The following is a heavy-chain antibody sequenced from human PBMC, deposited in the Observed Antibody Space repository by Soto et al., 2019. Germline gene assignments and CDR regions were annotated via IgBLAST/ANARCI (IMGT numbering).Heavy chain of an antibody. V-gene: IGHV4-30-4*01. CDR1: GDSISSGNKY. CDR3: AKVACPCDYYYAMDV. Sequence: SETLSLTCTVSGDSISSGNKYWSWIRQAPGKGLEWIGYIFSSGTTYYNPSLKSRLTMSLDTSQNQFSLRLSSVTAADSAVYYCAKVACPCDYYYAMDVWGQGTTVTVSS. CDR2: IFSSGTT. J-gene: IGHJ6*02. D-gene: IGHD2-21*01.